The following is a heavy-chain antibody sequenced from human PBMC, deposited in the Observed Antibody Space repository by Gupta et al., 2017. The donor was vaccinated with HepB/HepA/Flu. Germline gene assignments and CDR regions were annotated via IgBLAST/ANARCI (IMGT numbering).Heavy chain of an antibody. CDR3: ARQEVVLMVYASLFDY. Sequence: QLQLQESGPGLVKPSETLSLTCTVSGGSISSSSYYWGWIRQPPGKGLEWIGSIYYSGSTYYNPSLKSRVTISVDTSKNQFSLKLSSVTAADTAVYYCARQEVVLMVYASLFDYWGQGTLVTVSS. D-gene: IGHD2-8*01. J-gene: IGHJ4*02. CDR2: IYYSGST. V-gene: IGHV4-39*01. CDR1: GGSISSSSYY.